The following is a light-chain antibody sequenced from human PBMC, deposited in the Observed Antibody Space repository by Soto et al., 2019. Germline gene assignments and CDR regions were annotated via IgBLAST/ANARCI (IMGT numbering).Light chain of an antibody. V-gene: IGLV2-14*01. Sequence: QSALTQPASVSGSPGQSITISCTGTSSDVGGYNYVSWYQQHTGKAPKLMIYEVSNRPSGVSNRFSGSKSGNTASLTISGLQAEDEADYYCSSYTSSSTWVFGGGTQLTVL. CDR2: EVS. CDR1: SSDVGGYNY. CDR3: SSYTSSSTWV. J-gene: IGLJ3*02.